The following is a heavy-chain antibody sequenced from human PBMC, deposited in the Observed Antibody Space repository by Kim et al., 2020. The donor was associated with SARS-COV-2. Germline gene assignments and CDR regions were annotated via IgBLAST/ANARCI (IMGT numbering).Heavy chain of an antibody. CDR3: VLRPGYSSSWYDY. CDR1: GGSISSSSYY. Sequence: SETLSLTCTVSGGSISSSSYYWGWIRQPPGKGLEWIGSIYYSGSTYYNPSLKSRVTISVDTSKNQFSLKLSSVTAADTAVYYCVLRPGYSSSWYDYWGQGTLVTVSS. J-gene: IGHJ4*02. V-gene: IGHV4-39*01. D-gene: IGHD6-13*01. CDR2: IYYSGST.